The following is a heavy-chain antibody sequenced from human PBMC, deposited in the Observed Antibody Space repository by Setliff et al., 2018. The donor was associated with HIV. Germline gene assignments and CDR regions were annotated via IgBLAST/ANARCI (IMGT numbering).Heavy chain of an antibody. V-gene: IGHV3-66*02. Sequence: SLRLSCEASGFSVTDNYMGWVRQAPGKGLEWVALMYKGGETYYADFVKGRFTIARDNSKNTVSLQMTNLGTGDTAVYYCAKGGYGGSYYVAGYWGQGTLVTVPQ. D-gene: IGHD1-26*01. CDR1: GFSVTDNY. J-gene: IGHJ4*02. CDR2: MYKGGET. CDR3: AKGGYGGSYYVAGY.